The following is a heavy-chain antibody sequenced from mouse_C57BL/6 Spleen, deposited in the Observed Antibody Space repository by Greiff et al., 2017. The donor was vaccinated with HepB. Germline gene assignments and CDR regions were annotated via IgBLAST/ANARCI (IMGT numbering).Heavy chain of an antibody. CDR1: GFTFSSYG. CDR2: ISSGGSYT. CDR3: ARHSSSAWFAY. V-gene: IGHV5-6*01. Sequence: EVQLVDSGGDLVKPGGSLKLSCAASGFTFSSYGMSWVRQTPDKRLEWVAAISSGGSYTYYPDSVKGRFTISRDNAKNTLYLQMSSLKSEDTAMYYCARHSSSAWFAYWGQGTLVTVSA. J-gene: IGHJ3*01. D-gene: IGHD1-1*01.